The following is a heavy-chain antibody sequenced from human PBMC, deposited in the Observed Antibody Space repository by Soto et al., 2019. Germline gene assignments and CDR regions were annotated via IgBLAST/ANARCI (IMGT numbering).Heavy chain of an antibody. Sequence: PGGSLRLSCAASGFTFSSYAMSWVRQAPGKGLEWVSAISGSGGSTYYADSVKGRFTISRDNAKNSLYLQMNSLRAEDTAVYYCARVIRCSSTSCYLDAFDIWGQGTMVTVSS. CDR3: ARVIRCSSTSCYLDAFDI. CDR1: GFTFSSYA. D-gene: IGHD2-2*01. CDR2: ISGSGGST. V-gene: IGHV3-23*01. J-gene: IGHJ3*02.